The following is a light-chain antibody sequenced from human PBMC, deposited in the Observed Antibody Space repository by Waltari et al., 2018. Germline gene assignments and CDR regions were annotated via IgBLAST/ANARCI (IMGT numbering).Light chain of an antibody. CDR1: SSNTGAGLD. CDR3: QSYDSDLRGV. V-gene: IGLV1-40*01. J-gene: IGLJ2*01. CDR2: GST. Sequence: QSVLTQPPSVSGAPGQRVTISCTGTSSNTGAGLDVHCYQPHSGTAPKLLIEGSTYRPSGVPDRFSGDKSGTSASLAITGLQAEDDAYYYCQSYDSDLRGVFGGGTKLTVL.